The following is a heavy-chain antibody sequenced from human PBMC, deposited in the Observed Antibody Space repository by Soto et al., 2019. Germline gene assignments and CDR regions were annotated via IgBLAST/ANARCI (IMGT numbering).Heavy chain of an antibody. Sequence: QVQLQESVSGLVKPSQTLSLTCSVSGGSISSAGYFWSWIRQRPGKCLEWIGHIYYSGSAYYSPSLTSRVTISVDTSKNQFSLNMRSVTAADTAVYYCARIRSVNHPDTWGQGTLVSVSS. J-gene: IGHJ5*02. V-gene: IGHV4-31*03. CDR2: IYYSGSA. CDR1: GGSISSAGYF. CDR3: ARIRSVNHPDT. D-gene: IGHD3-16*02.